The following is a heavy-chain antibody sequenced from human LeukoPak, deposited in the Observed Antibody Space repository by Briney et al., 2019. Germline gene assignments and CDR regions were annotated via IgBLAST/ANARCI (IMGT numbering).Heavy chain of an antibody. D-gene: IGHD3-10*01. J-gene: IGHJ4*02. Sequence: SETLSLTCTVSGGSISSYYWSWIRQPPGKGLEWIGYIYYSGSTNYNPSLKSRVTISVDTSKNQFSLKLSSVTAAGTAVYYCAASYYYGSGSTDYWGQGTLVTVSS. V-gene: IGHV4-59*01. CDR1: GGSISSYY. CDR2: IYYSGST. CDR3: AASYYYGSGSTDY.